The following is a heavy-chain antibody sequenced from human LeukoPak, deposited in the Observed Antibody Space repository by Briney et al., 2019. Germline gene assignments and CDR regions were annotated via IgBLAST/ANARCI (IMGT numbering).Heavy chain of an antibody. CDR2: IYSSGTT. CDR3: TRGVGAGGY. V-gene: IGHV4-4*07. J-gene: IGHJ4*02. CDR1: GLSINLFS. Sequence: AETLSLTCSVSGLSINLFSWSWIRQPAGKGLEWIGRIYSSGTTFYNPSLKGRVTVSVDKSRNQFSLEMKSVTVADTAVYYCTRGVGAGGYWGQGTQVTVSS. D-gene: IGHD1-26*01.